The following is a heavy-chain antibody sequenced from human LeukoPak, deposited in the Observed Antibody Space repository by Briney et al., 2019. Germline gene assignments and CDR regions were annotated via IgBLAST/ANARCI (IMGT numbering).Heavy chain of an antibody. CDR3: ASARYYYDSSGYWAEYFQH. CDR2: MNPNSGNT. V-gene: IGHV1-8*01. Sequence: ASVKVSCKASGYTFTSYDINWVRQATGQGLEWMGWMNPNSGNTGYAQKFQGRVTITADKSTSTAYMELSSLRSEDTAVYYCASARYYYDSSGYWAEYFQHWGQGTLVTVSS. CDR1: GYTFTSYD. D-gene: IGHD3-22*01. J-gene: IGHJ1*01.